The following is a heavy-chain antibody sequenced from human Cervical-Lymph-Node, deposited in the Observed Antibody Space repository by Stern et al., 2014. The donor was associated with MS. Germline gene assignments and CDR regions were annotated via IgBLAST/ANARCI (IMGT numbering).Heavy chain of an antibody. D-gene: IGHD2-15*01. J-gene: IGHJ5*02. CDR3: ARGVVSNRAAATLHNLFDP. CDR2: IIPILGIP. V-gene: IGHV1-69*09. CDR1: GGTFSSSYA. Sequence: VQLEESGAEVKKPGSSVNVSCKASGGTFSSSYAISWMRQAPGQGLERVGRIIPILGIPNYAQKFQGRVTITADTSTSTAYMELSSLRSEDTAVYYCARGVVSNRAAATLHNLFDPWGQGTLVTVSS.